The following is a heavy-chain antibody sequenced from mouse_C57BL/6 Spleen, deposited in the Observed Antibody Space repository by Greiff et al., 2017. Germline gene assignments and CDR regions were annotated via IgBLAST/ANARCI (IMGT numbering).Heavy chain of an antibody. CDR2: INPSNGCT. D-gene: IGHD1-1*01. CDR1: GYTFTSYW. Sequence: QVQLQQPGTELVKPGASVKLSCKASGYTFTSYWMHWVKQRPGQGLEWIGNINPSNGCTNYNEKFKSKATLTVDKSSSTAYMQLSSLTSEDSAVYLCARNYYTTIVATPCDYWGQGTTLTVSS. CDR3: ARNYYTTIVATPCDY. J-gene: IGHJ2*01. V-gene: IGHV1-53*01.